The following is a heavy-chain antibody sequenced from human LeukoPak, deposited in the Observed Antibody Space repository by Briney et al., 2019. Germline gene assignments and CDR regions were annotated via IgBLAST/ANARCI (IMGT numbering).Heavy chain of an antibody. CDR3: AKSHGYCSGGSCFPGD. V-gene: IGHV3-30*02. CDR1: GFTFSSYG. CDR2: IRYDGSNK. Sequence: GGSLRLSCAASGFTFSSYGMHWVRQALGKGLEWVAFIRYDGSNKYYADSVRGRFTISRDNSKNTLYLQMNSLRAEDTAVYYCAKSHGYCSGGSCFPGDWGQGTLVTVSS. J-gene: IGHJ4*02. D-gene: IGHD2-15*01.